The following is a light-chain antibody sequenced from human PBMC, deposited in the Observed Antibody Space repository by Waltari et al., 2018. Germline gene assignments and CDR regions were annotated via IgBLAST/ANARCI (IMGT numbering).Light chain of an antibody. CDR2: GNN. CDR1: ISNIGASSD. CDR3: QSCDSSLSGSFV. V-gene: IGLV1-40*01. Sequence: QSVLTQPPSVSGAPGPRVTISCTGSISNIGASSDVPWSQQFPGTAPKLLIYGNNNRPSGVPDRFSGSKSGTSASLAITGLQAEDEADYYCQSCDSSLSGSFVFGTGTKVTVL. J-gene: IGLJ1*01.